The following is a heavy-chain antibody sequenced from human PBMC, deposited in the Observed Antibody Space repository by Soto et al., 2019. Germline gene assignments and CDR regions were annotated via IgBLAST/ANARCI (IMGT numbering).Heavy chain of an antibody. CDR2: IYHSGST. CDR3: ARASAVAGNCFDP. J-gene: IGHJ5*02. D-gene: IGHD6-19*01. Sequence: PSETLSLTCAVSGGSISSGGYSWSWIRQPPGKGLEWIGYIYHSGSTYYNPSLKSRVTISVDRSKIQFSLKLSSVTAADAAVYYCARASAVAGNCFDPWGQGXLVTVSS. CDR1: GGSISSGGYS. V-gene: IGHV4-30-2*01.